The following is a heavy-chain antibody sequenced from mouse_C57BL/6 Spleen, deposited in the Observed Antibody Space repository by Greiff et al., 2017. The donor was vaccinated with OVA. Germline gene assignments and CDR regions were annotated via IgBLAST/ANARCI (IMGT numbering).Heavy chain of an antibody. V-gene: IGHV1-69*01. Sequence: VQLQQPGAELVMPGASVKLSCKASGYTFTSYWMHWVKQRPGQGLEWIGEIDPSDSYTNYNQKFKGKSTLTVDKSSSTAYMQLSSLTSEDSAVYYCASGTRYAMDYWGQGTSVTVSS. CDR3: ASGTRYAMDY. D-gene: IGHD4-1*01. CDR1: GYTFTSYW. CDR2: IDPSDSYT. J-gene: IGHJ4*01.